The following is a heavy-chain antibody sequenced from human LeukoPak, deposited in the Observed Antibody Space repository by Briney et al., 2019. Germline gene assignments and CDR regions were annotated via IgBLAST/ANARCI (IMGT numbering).Heavy chain of an antibody. CDR2: ISSSSSYI. CDR1: GFTFSSYS. Sequence: PGGSLRLPCAASGFTFSSYSMNWVRQAPGKGLEWVSSISSSSSYIYYADSVRGRFTISRDNAKNTLYLQMNRLTVEDTAVYYCGRGMRDYYGLDYWGQGILVTVSS. J-gene: IGHJ4*02. D-gene: IGHD3-10*01. CDR3: GRGMRDYYGLDY. V-gene: IGHV3-21*01.